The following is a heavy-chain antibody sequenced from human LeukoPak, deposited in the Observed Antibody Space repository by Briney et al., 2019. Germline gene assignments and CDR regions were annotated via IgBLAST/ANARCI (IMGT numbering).Heavy chain of an antibody. CDR1: AFSFSKFA. V-gene: IGHV3-23*01. D-gene: IGHD4-17*01. CDR3: AKDPNGDYIGAFDF. CDR2: ITANGGYT. J-gene: IGHJ3*01. Sequence: PGGSLRLSCAASAFSFSKFALIWVRRVPGKGLEWVSAITANGGYTLYADAVKGRFTVSRDNSKNTLYLQINSLRPEDTAMYYCAKDPNGDYIGAFDFWGQGTMVTVSS.